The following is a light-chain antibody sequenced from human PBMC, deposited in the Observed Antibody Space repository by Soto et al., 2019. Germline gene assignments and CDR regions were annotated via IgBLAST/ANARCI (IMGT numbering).Light chain of an antibody. CDR1: SSDVGGYNF. Sequence: QSALTQPASVSGSPGQSITISCTGTSSDVGGYNFVSWYQQHPGTAPKLMIYEVSNRPSGVSNRFSGSTSGSTASLTISGLQAEDEAEYYCCSYVGATTYVFGSGTKVTVL. CDR2: EVS. J-gene: IGLJ1*01. CDR3: CSYVGATTYV. V-gene: IGLV2-23*02.